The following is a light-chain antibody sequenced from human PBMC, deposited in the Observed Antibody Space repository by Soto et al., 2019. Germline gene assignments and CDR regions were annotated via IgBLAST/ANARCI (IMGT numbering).Light chain of an antibody. CDR3: QSYDSSNHVV. J-gene: IGLJ2*01. CDR2: EDN. CDR1: SGSIASNY. V-gene: IGLV6-57*04. Sequence: FMLTQPHSVSESPGKTVTISCTRSSGSIASNYVQWYQQRPGSAPTTVIYEDNQRPSGVPDRFSGSIDSSSNSASLTISGLKTEDEADYYCQSYDSSNHVVFGGGTKVTVL.